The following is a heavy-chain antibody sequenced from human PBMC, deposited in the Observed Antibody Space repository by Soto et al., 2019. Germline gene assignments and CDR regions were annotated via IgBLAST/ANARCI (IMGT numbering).Heavy chain of an antibody. Sequence: PGGSLRLSCAVSGLTFSDYPMSWVRQAPGKGLEWVSTISGSGLLTYYADSVKGRFTVSRDNSKNTVYLQLNSLRGEDTAVYYCAKCLPRPSIFGVVINAFDHWGQGTLVTV. J-gene: IGHJ5*02. V-gene: IGHV3-23*01. CDR3: AKCLPRPSIFGVVINAFDH. CDR2: ISGSGLLT. D-gene: IGHD3-3*01. CDR1: GLTFSDYP.